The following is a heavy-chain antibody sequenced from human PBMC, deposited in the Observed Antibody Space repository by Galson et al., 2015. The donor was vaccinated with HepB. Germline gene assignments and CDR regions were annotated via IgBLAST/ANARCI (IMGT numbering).Heavy chain of an antibody. CDR2: ISYDGSNK. V-gene: IGHV3-30*18. CDR1: GFTFSSYG. Sequence: SLRLSCAASGFTFSSYGMHWIRQAPGKGLEWVAVISYDGSNKYYTDSVKGRFTISRDNSKNTLYLQMNSLRAEDTAVYYCAKDASARGDYWGQGTLVTVSS. J-gene: IGHJ4*02. CDR3: AKDASARGDY.